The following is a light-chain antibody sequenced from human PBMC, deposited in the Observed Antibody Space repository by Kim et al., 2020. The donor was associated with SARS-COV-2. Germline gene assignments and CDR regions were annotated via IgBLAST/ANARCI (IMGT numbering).Light chain of an antibody. CDR1: KLGNKY. CDR3: QAWDSNTPG. J-gene: IGLJ3*02. CDR2: QDN. Sequence: SYELTQPPSVSVSPGQTASITCSGNKLGNKYAYWYQQQSGQSPVLVIYQDNKRPSGIPERFSGSNSGNTATLTISGTQAMDEADYYCQAWDSNTPGFGGGTQLTVL. V-gene: IGLV3-1*01.